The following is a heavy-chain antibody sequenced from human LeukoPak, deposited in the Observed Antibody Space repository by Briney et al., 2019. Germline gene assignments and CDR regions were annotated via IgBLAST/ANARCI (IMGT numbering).Heavy chain of an antibody. V-gene: IGHV4-34*01. CDR1: GGSFSGCY. CDR2: INHSGST. D-gene: IGHD6-13*01. J-gene: IGHJ4*02. Sequence: PSETLSLTCAVYGGSFSGCYWSWIRQPPGKGLEWMGEINHSGSTNYNPSLKSRVTISVDTSKNQFSLKLSSVTAADTAVYYCARTIAAAGTYYFDYWGQGTLVTVSS. CDR3: ARTIAAAGTYYFDY.